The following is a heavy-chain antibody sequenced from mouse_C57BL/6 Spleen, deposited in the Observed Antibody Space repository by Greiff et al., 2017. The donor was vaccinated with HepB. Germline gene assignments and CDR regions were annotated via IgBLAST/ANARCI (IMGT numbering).Heavy chain of an antibody. CDR3: ARKADFGYFDY. V-gene: IGHV4-1*01. CDR2: INPDSSTI. J-gene: IGHJ2*01. D-gene: IGHD3-1*01. CDR1: AVDFSRYW. Sequence: PAAAVDFSRYWMSWVRRAPGKGLEWIGEINPDSSTINYAPSLKDKFIISRDNAKNTLYLQMSKVRSEDTALYYCARKADFGYFDYWGQGTTLTVSS.